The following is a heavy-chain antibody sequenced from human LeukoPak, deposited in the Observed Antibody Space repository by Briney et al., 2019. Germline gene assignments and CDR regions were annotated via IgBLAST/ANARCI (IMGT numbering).Heavy chain of an antibody. Sequence: SEALSLTCVVYGGSFSGYYWSWIRQPPGKGLEWIGEINHSGSTNYNPSLKSRVTISVDTSKNQFSLKLSSVTAADTAVYYCARRDPPLGWNDGDAFDIWGQGTMVTVSS. CDR3: ARRDPPLGWNDGDAFDI. CDR1: GGSFSGYY. CDR2: INHSGST. V-gene: IGHV4-34*01. D-gene: IGHD1-1*01. J-gene: IGHJ3*02.